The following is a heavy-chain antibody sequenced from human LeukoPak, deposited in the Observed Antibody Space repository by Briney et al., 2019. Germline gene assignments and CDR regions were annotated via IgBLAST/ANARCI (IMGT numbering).Heavy chain of an antibody. V-gene: IGHV4-38-2*01. Sequence: SETLSLTCAVSGYSISSGYYWGWIRQPPGKGLEWIGSIYHSGSTYYNPSLKSRVTISVDTSKNQFSLKLSSVTAADTAVYYCARIDHHDRHYFDYWGQGTLVTVSS. CDR3: ARIDHHDRHYFDY. J-gene: IGHJ4*02. D-gene: IGHD3-9*01. CDR1: GYSISSGYY. CDR2: IYHSGST.